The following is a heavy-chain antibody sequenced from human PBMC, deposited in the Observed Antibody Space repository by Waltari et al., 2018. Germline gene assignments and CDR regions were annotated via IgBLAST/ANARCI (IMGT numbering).Heavy chain of an antibody. Sequence: QLQLQESGSGLVKPSQTLSLTCAVSGGSISSGGYSWSWIRRPPGQGLEWIGYIYHSGSTYYNPSLKSRVTISVDRSKNQFSLKLSSVTAADTAVYYCARRIVVVVAATLSAYMDVWGKGTTVTVSS. CDR3: ARRIVVVVAATLSAYMDV. J-gene: IGHJ6*03. V-gene: IGHV4-30-2*01. CDR1: GGSISSGGYS. CDR2: IYHSGST. D-gene: IGHD2-15*01.